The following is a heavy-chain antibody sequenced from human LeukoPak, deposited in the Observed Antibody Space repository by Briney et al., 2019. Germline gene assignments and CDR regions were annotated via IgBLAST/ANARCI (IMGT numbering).Heavy chain of an antibody. V-gene: IGHV3-53*01. CDR3: ARDETSRVPF. Sequence: GGSLRLSCAASGFTVRSNYMSWVRQAPGKGLEWVSIIYSGGSTFYADSVKGRFTISRDNSKNTLYLQMNSLRAEDTAVYYCARDETSRVPFWGQGTLVTVSS. J-gene: IGHJ4*02. CDR1: GFTVRSNY. CDR2: IYSGGST. D-gene: IGHD2-2*01.